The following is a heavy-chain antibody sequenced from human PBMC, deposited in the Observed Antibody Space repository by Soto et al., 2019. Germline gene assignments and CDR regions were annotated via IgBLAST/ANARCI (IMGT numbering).Heavy chain of an antibody. Sequence: ASVKVSCKASGYTFTGYYMHWVRQAPGQGLEWMGWINPNSGGTNYAQKFQGWVTMTRDTSISTAYMELSRLRSDDTAVYYCARDTHPARYYDFWSGYYPLDYWVQGTLVTVSS. V-gene: IGHV1-2*04. CDR1: GYTFTGYY. CDR2: INPNSGGT. J-gene: IGHJ4*02. D-gene: IGHD3-3*01. CDR3: ARDTHPARYYDFWSGYYPLDY.